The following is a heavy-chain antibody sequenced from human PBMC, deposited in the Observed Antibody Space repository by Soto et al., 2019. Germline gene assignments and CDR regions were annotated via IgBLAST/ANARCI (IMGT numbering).Heavy chain of an antibody. Sequence: GGALRLSCAASGFTFSSYAMSWVRQAPGKGLEWVSAISGSGGSTYYADSVKGRFTISRDNSKNTLYLQMNSLRAEDTAVYYCAKDPFYSSSWSRYYYYGMDVWGQGTTVTVSS. CDR2: ISGSGGST. D-gene: IGHD6-13*01. V-gene: IGHV3-23*01. CDR1: GFTFSSYA. CDR3: AKDPFYSSSWSRYYYYGMDV. J-gene: IGHJ6*02.